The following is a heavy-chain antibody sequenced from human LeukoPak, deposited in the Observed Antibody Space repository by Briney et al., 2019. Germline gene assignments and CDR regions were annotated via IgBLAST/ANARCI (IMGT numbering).Heavy chain of an antibody. CDR2: ISTNGGTT. Sequence: GGSLRLSCSASGFTFSRYAMHWVRQAPGKGLEYVSAISTNGGTTYYADSVKGRFTIARDNSKNTLYLQMSSLRPEDTAVYYCVKCVSPVGYSSGYYYDHWGQGTLVTVSS. D-gene: IGHD3-22*01. V-gene: IGHV3-64D*09. CDR1: GFTFSRYA. J-gene: IGHJ4*02. CDR3: VKCVSPVGYSSGYYYDH.